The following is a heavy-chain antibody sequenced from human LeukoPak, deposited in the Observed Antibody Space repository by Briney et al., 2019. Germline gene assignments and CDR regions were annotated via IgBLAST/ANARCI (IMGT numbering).Heavy chain of an antibody. V-gene: IGHV3-23*01. D-gene: IGHD3-22*01. CDR2: ISGSGGST. Sequence: GGSLRLSCAASGFTFSSFAMSWVRQAPGKGLEWVSTISGSGGSTSYADSVKGRFTISRDNSKNTLYLQMNSLRAEDTALYYCAKNSRSSGYYLDYWGQGTLVTVSS. J-gene: IGHJ4*02. CDR3: AKNSRSSGYYLDY. CDR1: GFTFSSFA.